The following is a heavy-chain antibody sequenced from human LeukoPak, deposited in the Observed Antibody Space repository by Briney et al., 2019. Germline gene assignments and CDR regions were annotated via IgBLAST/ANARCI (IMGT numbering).Heavy chain of an antibody. CDR2: IIPIFGTA. V-gene: IGHV1-69*13. D-gene: IGHD3-10*01. CDR3: ARNLWFGESSDAFDM. CDR1: GYTFTSYA. Sequence: GASVKVSCKASGYTFTSYAISWVRQAPGQGLEWMGGIIPIFGTANYAQKFQGRVTITADESTSTAYMELSSLRSEDTAVYYCARNLWFGESSDAFDMWGQGTMVTVSS. J-gene: IGHJ3*02.